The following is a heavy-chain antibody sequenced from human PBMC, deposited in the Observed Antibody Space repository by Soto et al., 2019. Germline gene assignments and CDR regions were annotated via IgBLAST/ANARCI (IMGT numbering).Heavy chain of an antibody. V-gene: IGHV3-30*18. CDR2: ISYDGSNK. J-gene: IGHJ4*02. CDR1: GFTFSSYG. D-gene: IGHD1-26*01. CDR3: AKSPSGSYTAFDY. Sequence: QVQLVESGGGVVQPGRSLRLSCAASGFTFSSYGMHWVRQAPGKGLEWVAVISYDGSNKYYADSVKGRFTISRDNSKNTLYLQMNSLRAEDTAVYYCAKSPSGSYTAFDYWGQGTLVTVSS.